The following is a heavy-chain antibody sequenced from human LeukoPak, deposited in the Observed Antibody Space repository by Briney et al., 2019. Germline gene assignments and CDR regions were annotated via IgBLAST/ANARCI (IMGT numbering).Heavy chain of an antibody. Sequence: PSETLSLTCTVSGGSISSGGYYWSWIRQHPGKGLEWIGYIYYSGSTYYNPSLKSRVTISVDTSKNQFSLKLSSVTAADTAVYYCARFGSSGYRRAGWLDPWGQGALVTVSS. J-gene: IGHJ5*02. V-gene: IGHV4-31*03. CDR1: GGSISSGGYY. CDR2: IYYSGST. CDR3: ARFGSSGYRRAGWLDP. D-gene: IGHD3-22*01.